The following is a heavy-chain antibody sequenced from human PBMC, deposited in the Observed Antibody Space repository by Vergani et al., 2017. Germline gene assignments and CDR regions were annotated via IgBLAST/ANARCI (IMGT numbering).Heavy chain of an antibody. Sequence: QVQLQESGPGLVKPSQTLSLTCTVSGGSISSGGYYWSWIRQHPGKGLEWIGYIYYSGSTYYNPSLKSRVTISVDTSKNQFSLKLSSVTAADTAVYYCARAGPNIVVVPAATPHFDYWGQGTLVTVSS. CDR1: GGSISSGGYY. CDR3: ARAGPNIVVVPAATPHFDY. CDR2: IYYSGST. V-gene: IGHV4-31*03. J-gene: IGHJ4*02. D-gene: IGHD2-2*01.